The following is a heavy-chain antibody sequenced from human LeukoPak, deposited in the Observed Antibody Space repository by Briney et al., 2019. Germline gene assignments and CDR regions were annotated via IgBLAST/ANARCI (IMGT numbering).Heavy chain of an antibody. CDR2: IYYNGST. D-gene: IGHD6-13*01. V-gene: IGHV4-59*01. Sequence: SETLSLTCTVSGGSISSYYWSWIRQPPGKGLEWIGYIYYNGSTNYNPSLKSRVTISVDTSKNQFSLKLSSVTAADTAVYYCARARAAAGTHYYYGMDAWGQGTTVTVSS. J-gene: IGHJ6*02. CDR3: ARARAAAGTHYYYGMDA. CDR1: GGSISSYY.